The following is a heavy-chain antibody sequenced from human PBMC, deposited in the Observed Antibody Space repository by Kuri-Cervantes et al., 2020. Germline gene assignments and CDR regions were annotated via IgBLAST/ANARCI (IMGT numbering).Heavy chain of an antibody. Sequence: SETLSLTCTVSSGSISSYYWSWIRQPPGKGLEWIGYIYYSGSTNYNPSLKSRVTISVDTSKNQFSLKLSSVTAADTAVYYCAREGRTGDAFDIWGQGTMVTVSS. J-gene: IGHJ3*02. CDR1: SGSISSYY. V-gene: IGHV4-59*13. D-gene: IGHD3/OR15-3a*01. CDR2: IYYSGST. CDR3: AREGRTGDAFDI.